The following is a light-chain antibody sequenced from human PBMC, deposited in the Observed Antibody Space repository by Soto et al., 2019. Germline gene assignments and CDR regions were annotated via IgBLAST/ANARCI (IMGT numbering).Light chain of an antibody. V-gene: IGKV1-5*01. CDR1: QSFGRW. CDR3: QQYNTYPLT. CDR2: DTS. Sequence: DIQLTQSPSTLSASVGDRVTITCRASQSFGRWLAWYQQKPGKVTELLIYDTSILQSGVPSRFSGSGAGTEFTLTISSLQPDDFATYYCQQYNTYPLTFGGGTKVEIK. J-gene: IGKJ4*01.